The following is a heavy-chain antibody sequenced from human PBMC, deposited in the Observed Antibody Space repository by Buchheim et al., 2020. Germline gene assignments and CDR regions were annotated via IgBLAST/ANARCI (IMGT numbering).Heavy chain of an antibody. J-gene: IGHJ6*02. CDR1: GYSFATYW. Sequence: EVQLVQSGAEVKKSGESLRISCGVSGYSFATYWISWVRLKPGKGLEWMGRIDPGDSYTNYNPSVQGHVSITSDRSINTAYLQWSSLKASDTAIYYCARHEKSVRWEIEHGLDVWGQGT. CDR2: IDPGDSYT. V-gene: IGHV5-10-1*01. CDR3: ARHEKSVRWEIEHGLDV. D-gene: IGHD1-26*01.